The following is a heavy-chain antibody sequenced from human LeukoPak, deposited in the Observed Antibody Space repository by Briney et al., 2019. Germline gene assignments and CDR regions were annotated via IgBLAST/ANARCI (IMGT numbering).Heavy chain of an antibody. V-gene: IGHV1-69*04. CDR1: GGTFSSYA. D-gene: IGHD6-6*01. CDR3: ARSTKYSSSYYYYGMDV. CDR2: IIPIFGIA. Sequence: VASVKVSCKASGGTFSSYAISWVRQAPGQGLEWMGRIIPIFGIANYAQKFQGRVTITADKSTSTAYMGLSSLRSEDTAVYYCARSTKYSSSYYYYGMDVWGQGTTVTVSS. J-gene: IGHJ6*02.